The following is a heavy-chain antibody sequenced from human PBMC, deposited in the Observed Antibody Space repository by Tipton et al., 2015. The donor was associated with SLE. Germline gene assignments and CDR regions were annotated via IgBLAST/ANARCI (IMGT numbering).Heavy chain of an antibody. V-gene: IGHV4-34*01. Sequence: GLVKPSETLSLTCTVSGGSISTYYWSWIRQPPGKGLEWIGEINRSGSTYYNPSLKSRVSMSIDTSNNQFSLKVTSVTAADTAVYYCARGPGIERNYYYYYYMDVWGKGTTVTVSS. D-gene: IGHD3-10*01. CDR2: INRSGST. CDR1: GGSISTYY. J-gene: IGHJ6*03. CDR3: ARGPGIERNYYYYYYMDV.